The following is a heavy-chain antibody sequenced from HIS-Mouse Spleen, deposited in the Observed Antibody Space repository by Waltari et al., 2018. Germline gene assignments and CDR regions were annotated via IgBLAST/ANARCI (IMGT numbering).Heavy chain of an antibody. D-gene: IGHD6-13*01. CDR3: AREIPYSSSWYDWYFDL. J-gene: IGHJ2*01. CDR1: GGSISSSTSY. Sequence: QLQLQASGPGLVKPSETLSLTCTVSGGSISSSTSYWGWIRQPPGKGLEWIGSIYYSGSTYYNPSLKSRVTISVDTSKNQFSLKLSSVTAADTAVYYCAREIPYSSSWYDWYFDLWGRGTLVTVSS. CDR2: IYYSGST. V-gene: IGHV4-39*07.